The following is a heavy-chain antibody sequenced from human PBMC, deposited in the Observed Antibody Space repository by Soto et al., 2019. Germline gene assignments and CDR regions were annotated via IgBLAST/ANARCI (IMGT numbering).Heavy chain of an antibody. CDR1: GGSISSSSYY. CDR3: ARLGPEGFDY. J-gene: IGHJ4*02. CDR2: IYYSGST. V-gene: IGHV4-39*01. Sequence: LSLTCTVSGGSISSSSYYWGWIRQPPGKGLEWIGSIYYSGSTYYNPSLKSRVTISVDTSKNQFSLKLSSVTAADTAVYYCARLGPEGFDYWGQGTLVTVSS.